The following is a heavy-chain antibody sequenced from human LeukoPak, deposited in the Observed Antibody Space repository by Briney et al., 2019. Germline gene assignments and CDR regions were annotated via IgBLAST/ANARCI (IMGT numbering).Heavy chain of an antibody. CDR2: IYPGDSDT. CDR1: GYSFTSYW. Sequence: GESLQISCKGSGYSFTSYWIGWVRQMPGKGLEWMGIIYPGDSDTGYSPSFQGQVTISADKSISTAYLQWSSLKASDTAMYYCARHRSKYYDILTGQTFDYWGQGTLVTVSS. J-gene: IGHJ4*02. CDR3: ARHRSKYYDILTGQTFDY. V-gene: IGHV5-51*01. D-gene: IGHD3-9*01.